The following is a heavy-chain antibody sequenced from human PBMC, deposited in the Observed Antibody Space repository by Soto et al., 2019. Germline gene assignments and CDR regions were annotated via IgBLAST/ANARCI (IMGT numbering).Heavy chain of an antibody. J-gene: IGHJ6*02. D-gene: IGHD3-9*01. CDR3: ASLYYDILTGYSSDYYYYYGMDV. CDR2: IIPIFGTA. V-gene: IGHV1-69*01. Sequence: QVQLVQSGAEVKKPGSSVKVSCMASGGTFSSYAISWVRQAPGQGLEWMGGIIPIFGTANYAQKFQGRVTITVDESTSKAYMELSSLRSEDTAVYYCASLYYDILTGYSSDYYYYYGMDVWGQGTTVTVSS. CDR1: GGTFSSYA.